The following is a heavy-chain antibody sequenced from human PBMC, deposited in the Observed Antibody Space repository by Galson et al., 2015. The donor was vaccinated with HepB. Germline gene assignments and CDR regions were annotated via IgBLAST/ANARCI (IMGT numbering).Heavy chain of an antibody. J-gene: IGHJ4*02. D-gene: IGHD3-22*01. Sequence: SVKVSCKASGYTFTSYAMNWVRQAPGQGLEWMGWINTNTGNPTYAQGFTGRFVFSLDTSVSTAYLQISSLKAEDTAVYYCARDLQGYDSSGPPEVGYGYWGQGTLVTVSS. CDR3: ARDLQGYDSSGPPEVGYGY. CDR1: GYTFTSYA. CDR2: INTNTGNP. V-gene: IGHV7-4-1*02.